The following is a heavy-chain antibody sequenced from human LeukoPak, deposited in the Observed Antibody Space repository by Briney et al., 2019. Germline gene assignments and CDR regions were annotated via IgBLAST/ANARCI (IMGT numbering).Heavy chain of an antibody. CDR2: IYYSGST. V-gene: IGHV4-31*03. Sequence: PSQTLSLTCTVSGGSISSGGYYWSWIRQHPGKGLEWIGYIYYSGSTYYSPSLKSRVTISVDTSKNQFSLKLSSVTAADTAVYYCGRTSGHDLYYFDSWGQGTLVTVSS. J-gene: IGHJ4*02. CDR1: GGSISSGGYY. D-gene: IGHD5-12*01. CDR3: GRTSGHDLYYFDS.